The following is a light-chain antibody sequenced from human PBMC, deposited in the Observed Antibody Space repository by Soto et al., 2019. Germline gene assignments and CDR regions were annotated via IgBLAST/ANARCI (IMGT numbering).Light chain of an antibody. J-gene: IGKJ1*01. CDR1: QSISNY. CDR2: AAS. V-gene: IGKV1-39*01. Sequence: DIQMTQSPSSLSASVGDRVTITCRASQSISNYLNWYQQKPGKAPKLLMYAASSLQSGAPSRFSGSGSGTDFTLTISSLQPEDFATYNCQQSYSTPRTFGQGTKLEIK. CDR3: QQSYSTPRT.